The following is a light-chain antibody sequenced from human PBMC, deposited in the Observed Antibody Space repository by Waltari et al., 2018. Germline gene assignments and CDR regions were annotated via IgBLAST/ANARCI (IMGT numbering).Light chain of an antibody. CDR1: SSDVGGYDY. CDR2: AVS. Sequence: QSALTQPPSASGSPGQSVTISCTGTSSDVGGYDYVSWYQQHPGKAPKLIMYAVSQRPSGVPARFSGSKSGNRASLTVSGLQAEDEADYYCSSYAGGNNAKVLFGGGTKLTVL. V-gene: IGLV2-8*01. J-gene: IGLJ2*01. CDR3: SSYAGGNNAKVL.